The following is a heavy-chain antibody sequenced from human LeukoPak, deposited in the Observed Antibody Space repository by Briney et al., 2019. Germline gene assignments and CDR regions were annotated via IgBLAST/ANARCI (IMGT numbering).Heavy chain of an antibody. V-gene: IGHV3-21*01. CDR2: ISSSSSYI. CDR1: GFTFSSYS. Sequence: GGSLRLSCAASGFTFSSYSMTWVRQAPGKGLEWVSSISSSSSYIYYADSVKGRFTISRDNAKNSLYLQMNSLRAEDTAVYYCAREDPFLEWPNWGQGTLVTVSS. J-gene: IGHJ4*02. D-gene: IGHD3-3*01. CDR3: AREDPFLEWPN.